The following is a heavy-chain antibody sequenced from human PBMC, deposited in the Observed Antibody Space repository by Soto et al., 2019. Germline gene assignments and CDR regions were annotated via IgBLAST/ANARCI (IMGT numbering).Heavy chain of an antibody. CDR1: GFTLSSYW. D-gene: IGHD3-10*01. J-gene: IGHJ4*02. V-gene: IGHV3-7*01. Sequence: EVQLVESGGGLVQPGGSLRLSCAASGFTLSSYWMSWVRQAPGKGLEWVANVNQDGGEKFYVGSVKGRFTISRDNAMNSLYLQMNSLRAEDTAVYYCARGRPVPYWGQGTRVTVSS. CDR3: ARGRPVPY. CDR2: VNQDGGEK.